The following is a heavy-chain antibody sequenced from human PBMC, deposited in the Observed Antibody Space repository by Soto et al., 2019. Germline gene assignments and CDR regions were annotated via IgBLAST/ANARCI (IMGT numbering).Heavy chain of an antibody. CDR3: ARDYRGSYYLIDY. CDR1: GFSFSTYS. Sequence: GGSLRLSCAASGFSFSTYSMNWVRQAPGKGLEWISYISSTSGTIYYADSVKGRFTISRDNAKNSLYLQMNSLRDEDTAVYYCARDYRGSYYLIDYRGQGTLVTVSS. J-gene: IGHJ4*02. CDR2: ISSTSGTI. D-gene: IGHD3-10*01. V-gene: IGHV3-48*02.